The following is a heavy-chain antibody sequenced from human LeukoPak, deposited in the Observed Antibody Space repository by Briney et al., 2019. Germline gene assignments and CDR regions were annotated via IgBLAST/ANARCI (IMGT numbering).Heavy chain of an antibody. CDR2: IYYSGST. D-gene: IGHD3-9*01. CDR1: GGSISSHY. CDR3: ARETRLYDILTGYPYQYYYYYMDV. Sequence: SETLSLTCTVSGGSISSHYWSWIRQPPGKGLEWIGYIYYSGSTNYNPSLKSRVTISVDTSKNQFSLKLSSVTAADTAVYYCARETRLYDILTGYPYQYYYYYMDVWGKGTTITVSS. V-gene: IGHV4-59*11. J-gene: IGHJ6*03.